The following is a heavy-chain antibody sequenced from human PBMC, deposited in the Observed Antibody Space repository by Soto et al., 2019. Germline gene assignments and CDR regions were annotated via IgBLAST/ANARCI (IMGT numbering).Heavy chain of an antibody. V-gene: IGHV4-31*03. D-gene: IGHD4-17*01. J-gene: IGHJ4*02. Sequence: QGQLQESGPGLVKPSQTLSLTCTVSGGSISNGGYYWTWIRQHPGKGLEWIGYIYSSGSTSYNPSLKSRVTISVDTSKNQFSLKLSSVTAADTAVYYCARCLSVTLFDNWGQGTLVTVSS. CDR3: ARCLSVTLFDN. CDR2: IYSSGST. CDR1: GGSISNGGYY.